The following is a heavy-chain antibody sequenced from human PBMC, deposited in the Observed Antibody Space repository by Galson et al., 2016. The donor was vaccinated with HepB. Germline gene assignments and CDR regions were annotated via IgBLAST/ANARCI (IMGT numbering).Heavy chain of an antibody. Sequence: TLSLTCTVSGGSISSSNYYWSWIRQHPGKGLEWIGYIYHSGSTYYNPSLKSRVTISVDTSKNQLFLKLSSVTAADTAVYYCAREGGYGSGRYYNDYWGQGTLVTVSS. CDR2: IYHSGST. D-gene: IGHD3-10*01. V-gene: IGHV4-31*03. CDR3: AREGGYGSGRYYNDY. J-gene: IGHJ4*02. CDR1: GGSISSSNYY.